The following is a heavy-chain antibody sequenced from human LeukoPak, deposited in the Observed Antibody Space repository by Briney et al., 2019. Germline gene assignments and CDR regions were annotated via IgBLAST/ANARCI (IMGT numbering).Heavy chain of an antibody. CDR3: ARDQSSDY. CDR2: ISYDGSDE. CDR1: GFTFSDYA. V-gene: IGHV3-30*04. J-gene: IGHJ4*02. Sequence: PGGSLRLSCAASGFTFSDYAMHWVRQAPGKGLGWVAIISYDGSDEYYADSLRGRLTISRDNSKNTLYLQMNSLRTEDTALYYCARDQSSDYWGQGTRVTVSS.